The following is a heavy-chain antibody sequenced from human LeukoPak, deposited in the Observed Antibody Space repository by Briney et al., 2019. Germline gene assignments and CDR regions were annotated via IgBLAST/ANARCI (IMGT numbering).Heavy chain of an antibody. V-gene: IGHV3-23*01. CDR2: GSGDGT. CDR1: GFTFSSSA. J-gene: IGHJ4*02. D-gene: IGHD6-19*01. Sequence: GGSLRLSCAASGFTFSSSAMSWVRQAPGKGLEWVSGGSGDGTFYADSVRGRFTMSRDNFKNTLYLQMNSLRAEDTALYYCAKTDGSSAWYLFFGRFDSWGQGTLVTVSS. CDR3: AKTDGSSAWYLFFGRFDS.